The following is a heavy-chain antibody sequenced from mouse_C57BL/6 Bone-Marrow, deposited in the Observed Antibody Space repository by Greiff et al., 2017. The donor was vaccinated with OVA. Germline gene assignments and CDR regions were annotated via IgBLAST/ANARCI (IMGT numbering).Heavy chain of an antibody. V-gene: IGHV1-61*01. CDR1: GYTFTSYW. Sequence: VQLQQSGAELVRPGSSVKLSCKASGYTFTSYWMDWVKQRPGQGLEWIGNIYPSDSETHYNQKFKDKATLTVDKSSSTAYMQLSSLTSEDSAVYYGARRGSEAWFAYWGQGTLVTVSA. J-gene: IGHJ3*01. CDR2: IYPSDSET. CDR3: ARRGSEAWFAY.